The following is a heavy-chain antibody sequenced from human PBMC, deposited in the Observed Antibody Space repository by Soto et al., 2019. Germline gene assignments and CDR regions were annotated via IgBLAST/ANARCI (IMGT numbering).Heavy chain of an antibody. CDR1: GGSISSYY. V-gene: IGHV4-59*12. CDR3: ARSSSWYLGY. J-gene: IGHJ4*02. CDR2: IYYSGST. D-gene: IGHD6-13*01. Sequence: SETLSLTCTVSGGSISSYYWSWIRQPPGKGLEWIGYIYYSGSTYYNPSLKSRVTISVDTSKNQFSLKLSSVTAADTAVYYCARSSSWYLGYWGQGTLVTVSS.